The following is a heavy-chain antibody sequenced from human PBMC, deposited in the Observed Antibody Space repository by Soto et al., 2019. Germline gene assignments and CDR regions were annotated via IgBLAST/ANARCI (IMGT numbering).Heavy chain of an antibody. CDR3: ARDRAYSRFDY. J-gene: IGHJ4*02. CDR1: GLSFSSAW. V-gene: IGHV3-7*03. CDR2: MNEDGSER. Sequence: GGSLRLSCGVSGLSFSSAWMPWIRQAPGKGLERVAIMNEDGSERYYVDSVKGRFTISRDNAKNALFLQMNSLRVEDTAVYFCARDRAYSRFDYWGQGSLVTVSS. D-gene: IGHD4-4*01.